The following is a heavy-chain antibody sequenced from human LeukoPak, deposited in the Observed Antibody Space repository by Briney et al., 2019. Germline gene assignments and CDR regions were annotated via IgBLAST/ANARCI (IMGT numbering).Heavy chain of an antibody. CDR2: IYTTGST. D-gene: IGHD3-10*01. J-gene: IGHJ6*03. CDR3: ARASGSGNFYSRAYYYHMDV. CDR1: GGYISSDNYY. Sequence: PSETLSLTCTVSGGYISSDNYYWSWIRQPAGKGLEWIGRIYTTGSTNYNPSLKRRVTISVDTSKNQFSLKLSSVTAADTAVYYCARASGSGNFYSRAYYYHMDVWGKGTTVTISS. V-gene: IGHV4-61*02.